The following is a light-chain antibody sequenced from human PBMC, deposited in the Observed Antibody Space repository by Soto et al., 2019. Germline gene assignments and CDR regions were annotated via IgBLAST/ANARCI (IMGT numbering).Light chain of an antibody. Sequence: EIVLTQSPGTLSLSPGDRATLSCRASQSITTVYLAWYQQKPGQAPRLLIYGASTRATGIPDRFSGSGSGTAFTLTISRLEPEDFAVYYCQQYGDSPPWTFGQGTKVEIK. CDR2: GAS. J-gene: IGKJ1*01. CDR3: QQYGDSPPWT. V-gene: IGKV3-20*01. CDR1: QSITTVY.